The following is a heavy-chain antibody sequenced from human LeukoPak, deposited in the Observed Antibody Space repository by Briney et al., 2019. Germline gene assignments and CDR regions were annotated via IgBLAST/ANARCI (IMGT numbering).Heavy chain of an antibody. Sequence: GASVKVSCKASGYTFTSYGTSWVRQAPGEGLEWMGWISAHSGNTKYAQKFQGRVIVTTDTSTSTAYMELRSLRSDDTAVYYCARDEERGSSSGWYRGFDYWGQGTLVTVSS. D-gene: IGHD6-19*01. CDR2: ISAHSGNT. J-gene: IGHJ4*02. CDR1: GYTFTSYG. V-gene: IGHV1-18*01. CDR3: ARDEERGSSSGWYRGFDY.